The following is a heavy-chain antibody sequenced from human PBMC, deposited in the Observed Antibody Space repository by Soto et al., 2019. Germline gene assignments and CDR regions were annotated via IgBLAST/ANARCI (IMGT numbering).Heavy chain of an antibody. V-gene: IGHV1-69*18. D-gene: IGHD3-22*01. J-gene: IGHJ4*02. CDR2: IIPIFATT. Sequence: QVHLVQSGAEVKKPGSSVKVSCKASGGTFSSYAISWVRQAPGQGLEWMGRIIPIFATTNYAQKFQGRVTITADESTSTAYMELSSLRSEDTAVYYCVGYYYNTRGYYYDYWGQGTLVTVSS. CDR1: GGTFSSYA. CDR3: VGYYYNTRGYYYDY.